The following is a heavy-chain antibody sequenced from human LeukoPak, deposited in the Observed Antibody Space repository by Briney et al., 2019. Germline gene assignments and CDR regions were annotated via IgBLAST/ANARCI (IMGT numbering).Heavy chain of an antibody. Sequence: QSGGSLRLSCSASGFTFSSYAMSWVRQAPGKGLEWVSVITSSGASTYYADSVKGRFTISRDNSKNTLYLQMNSLRAEDTAVYYCAKGGATILSAFDIWGQGTMVTVSS. CDR2: ITSSGAST. CDR3: AKGGATILSAFDI. V-gene: IGHV3-23*01. CDR1: GFTFSSYA. J-gene: IGHJ3*02. D-gene: IGHD1-26*01.